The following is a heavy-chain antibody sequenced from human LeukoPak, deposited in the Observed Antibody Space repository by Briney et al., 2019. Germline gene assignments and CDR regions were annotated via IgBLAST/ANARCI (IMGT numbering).Heavy chain of an antibody. CDR3: ARVRCSGGSCYRGYWFDP. CDR1: GGSFSGYY. D-gene: IGHD2-15*01. Sequence: SETLSLTCAVYGGSFSGYYWSWIRQPPGKGLEWIGEINHSGSTNYNPSLKSRVTISVDTSKNQFSLKLSSVTAADTAVYYCARVRCSGGSCYRGYWFDPWGQGTLVTVSS. J-gene: IGHJ5*02. CDR2: INHSGST. V-gene: IGHV4-34*01.